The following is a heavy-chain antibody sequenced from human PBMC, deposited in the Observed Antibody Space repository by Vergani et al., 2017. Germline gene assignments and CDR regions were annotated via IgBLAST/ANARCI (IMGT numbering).Heavy chain of an antibody. CDR1: GDSISSGVYY. CDR2: SYSTGST. Sequence: QVQLQESGPGLVKPSQTLSLTCSVSGDSISSGVYYWNWIRQPPGKGLEWIGYSYSTGSTHHNPSLRRRINMSVDTSKNQFSLKLKSVTAADTAMYYCASMGGDDECHAVRIGYFDSWGPGILVTVSS. CDR3: ASMGGDDECHAVRIGYFDS. J-gene: IGHJ4*02. V-gene: IGHV4-31*03. D-gene: IGHD3-10*02.